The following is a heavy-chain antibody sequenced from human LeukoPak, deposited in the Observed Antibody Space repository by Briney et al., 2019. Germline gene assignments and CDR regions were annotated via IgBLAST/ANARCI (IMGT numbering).Heavy chain of an antibody. CDR1: GFTVSSNY. CDR3: ARVRSGSYYDLDY. Sequence: GGSLRLSCAASGFTVSSNYMSWVRQAPGKGLEWVSVIYSGGSTYYADSVKGRFTTSRDNSKNTLYLQMNSLRAEDTAVYYCARVRSGSYYDLDYWGQGTLVTVSS. V-gene: IGHV3-53*01. D-gene: IGHD1-26*01. CDR2: IYSGGST. J-gene: IGHJ4*02.